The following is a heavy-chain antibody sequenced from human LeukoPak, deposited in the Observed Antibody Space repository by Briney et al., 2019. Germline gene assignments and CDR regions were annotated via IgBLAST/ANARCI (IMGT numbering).Heavy chain of an antibody. V-gene: IGHV3-21*01. CDR2: ISSSSSYI. Sequence: GGSLRLSCAASGFTVSSYSMNWVRQAPGKGLEWVSSISSSSSYIYYADSVKGRFTISRDNAKNSLYLQMNSLRAEDTAVYYCARDLLLWFGETGYYGMDVWGQGTTVTVSS. CDR1: GFTVSSYS. CDR3: ARDLLLWFGETGYYGMDV. D-gene: IGHD3-10*01. J-gene: IGHJ6*02.